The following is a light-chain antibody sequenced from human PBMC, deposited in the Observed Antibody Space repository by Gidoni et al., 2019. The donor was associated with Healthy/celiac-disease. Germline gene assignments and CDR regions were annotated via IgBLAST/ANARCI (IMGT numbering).Light chain of an antibody. J-gene: IGLJ2*01. CDR2: KDS. V-gene: IGLV3-25*03. CDR1: ALPKQY. CDR3: QSADSSGTVV. Sequence: SYELTQPPSVSVSPGQTARNTCSGDALPKQYAYWYQQKPGQAPVLVIYKDSERPSGIPERFSGSSSGTTVTLTISGVQAEDEADYYCQSADSSGTVVFGGGTKLTVL.